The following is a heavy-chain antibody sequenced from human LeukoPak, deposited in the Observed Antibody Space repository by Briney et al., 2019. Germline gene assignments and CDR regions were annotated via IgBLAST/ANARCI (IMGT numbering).Heavy chain of an antibody. CDR3: ARDRDSSGLRDFDL. CDR1: GGPISSYY. CDR2: IYYSGNT. V-gene: IGHV4-59*01. D-gene: IGHD3-22*01. J-gene: IGHJ2*01. Sequence: PSDTQSLTCTVSGGPISSYYWSWIRHPPGKGLEWIGYIYYSGNTNYAPSLKSRVSISIDTSKNQFPLQLSSVTAADTAVYYCARDRDSSGLRDFDLWGRGTLVTVSA.